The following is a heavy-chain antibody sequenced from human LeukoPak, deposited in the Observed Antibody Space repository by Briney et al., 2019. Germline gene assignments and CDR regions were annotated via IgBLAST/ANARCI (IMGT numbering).Heavy chain of an antibody. V-gene: IGHV4-61*01. CDR2: IYYSGST. D-gene: IGHD2-2*01. Sequence: SETLSLTCTVSGGSVSSGSYYWSWIRQPPGKGLEWIGYIYYSGSTNYNPSLKSRVTISVDTSKNQFSLKLSSVTAADTAVYYCARGSNIVVVPAASDAFDIWGQGTMVTVSS. CDR3: ARGSNIVVVPAASDAFDI. J-gene: IGHJ3*02. CDR1: GGSVSSGSYY.